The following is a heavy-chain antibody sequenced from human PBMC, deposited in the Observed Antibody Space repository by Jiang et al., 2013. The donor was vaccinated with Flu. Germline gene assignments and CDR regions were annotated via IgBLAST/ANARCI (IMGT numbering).Heavy chain of an antibody. CDR2: IYDSGST. D-gene: IGHD6-25*01. Sequence: GSGLVKPSETLSLTCTVSGGSIRSSSYFWVWIRQPPGKRLEWIGSIYDSGSTYYNPSLKSRLTMSVDTSKNQFSLKLSSVTAADTAVYYCARAQKXSGLELPYFHYWGRGNDGHRLL. J-gene: IGHJ4*02. CDR3: ARAQKXSGLELPYFHY. V-gene: IGHV4-39*07. CDR1: GGSIRSSSYF.